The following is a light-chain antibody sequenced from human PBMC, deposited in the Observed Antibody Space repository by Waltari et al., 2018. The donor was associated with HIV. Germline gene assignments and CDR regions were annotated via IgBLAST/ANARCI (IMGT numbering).Light chain of an antibody. Sequence: QSVLTQPPSVSGAPGQRVTISCTGTTPNIGPGYDVPWYQHLPGTAPNLLIYGNNNRPSGVPDRFSGSRSGTSSSLAITGLQAEDEAVYYCQSYDSSLSVNWVFGGGTKLTVL. CDR3: QSYDSSLSVNWV. CDR2: GNN. J-gene: IGLJ3*02. V-gene: IGLV1-40*01. CDR1: TPNIGPGYD.